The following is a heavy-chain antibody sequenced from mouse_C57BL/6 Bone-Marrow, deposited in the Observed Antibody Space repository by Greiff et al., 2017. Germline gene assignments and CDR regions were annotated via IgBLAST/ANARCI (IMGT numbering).Heavy chain of an antibody. J-gene: IGHJ4*01. CDR1: GYAFTNYL. CDR3: ARSIPTGAMDY. CDR2: INPGSGGT. Sequence: QVQLQQSGAELVRPGTSVKVSCKASGYAFTNYLIEWVKQRPGQGLEWIGVINPGSGGTNYNEKFKGKATLTADKSSSTAYMQLSSLTSEDSAVYFCARSIPTGAMDYWGQGTSVTVSS. V-gene: IGHV1-54*01. D-gene: IGHD5-1-1*01.